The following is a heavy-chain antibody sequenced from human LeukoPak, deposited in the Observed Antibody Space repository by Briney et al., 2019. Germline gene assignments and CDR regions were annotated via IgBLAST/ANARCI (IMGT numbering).Heavy chain of an antibody. Sequence: PSQTLSLTCTVSGGSISSGGYYWSWVRQHPGKGLEWIGYIYYSGSTYYNPSLKSRVTISVDTSKNQFSLKLSSVTAADTAVYYCAREAVGAEYYFDYWGQGTLVTVSS. J-gene: IGHJ4*02. CDR3: AREAVGAEYYFDY. CDR2: IYYSGST. D-gene: IGHD1-26*01. V-gene: IGHV4-31*03. CDR1: GGSISSGGYY.